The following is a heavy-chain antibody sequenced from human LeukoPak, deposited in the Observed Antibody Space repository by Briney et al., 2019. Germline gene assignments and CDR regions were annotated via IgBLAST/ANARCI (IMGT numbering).Heavy chain of an antibody. Sequence: GGSLRLSCAASGFTFSSYAMSWVRQAPGKGLEWVSAISGSGGSTYYADSVKGRFTISRDNSKNTLYLQMNSLRAEDTAVYYYAPGASSSWYGYYWGQGTLVTVSS. CDR3: APGASSSWYGYY. V-gene: IGHV3-23*01. CDR1: GFTFSSYA. CDR2: ISGSGGST. J-gene: IGHJ4*02. D-gene: IGHD6-13*01.